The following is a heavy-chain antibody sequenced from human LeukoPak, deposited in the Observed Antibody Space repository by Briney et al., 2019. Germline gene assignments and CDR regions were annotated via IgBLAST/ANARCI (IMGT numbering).Heavy chain of an antibody. J-gene: IGHJ6*03. Sequence: SETLSLTCSVSGDSITGYSWSWIRQPPGKGLEWIGYIYYSGSTNYNPSLKSRVTISVDTSKNQFSLKLSSVTAADTAVYYCARGTFYYGSGSYRFNYMDVWGKGTTVTISS. CDR2: IYYSGST. CDR1: GDSITGYS. CDR3: ARGTFYYGSGSYRFNYMDV. V-gene: IGHV4-59*01. D-gene: IGHD3-10*01.